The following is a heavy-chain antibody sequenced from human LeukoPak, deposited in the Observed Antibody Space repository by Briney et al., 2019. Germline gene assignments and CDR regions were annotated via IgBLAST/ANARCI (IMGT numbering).Heavy chain of an antibody. CDR2: INPNSGGT. V-gene: IGHV1-2*02. CDR3: ARGRITMVRGVILPPFFDY. CDR1: GYTFTGYY. J-gene: IGHJ4*02. D-gene: IGHD3-10*01. Sequence: ASVKVSCKASGYTFTGYYIHWVRQAPGQGLEWMGWINPNSGGTNYAQKFQGRVTMTRDTSISTAYMELSRLRSDDTAVYYCARGRITMVRGVILPPFFDYWGQGTLVTVSS.